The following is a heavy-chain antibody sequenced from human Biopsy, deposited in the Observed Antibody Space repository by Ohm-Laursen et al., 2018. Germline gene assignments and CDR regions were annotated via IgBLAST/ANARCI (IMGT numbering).Heavy chain of an antibody. CDR2: IYPGRST. J-gene: IGHJ3*01. Sequence: SDTLSLTCNVSGGDINNYYWSWIRQPAGKGLEWIGRIYPGRSTNYNPSLKSRVTMSVDTSKKQLPLRLRSVTAADTAMYYCASVVLGPTNDAFDLWGQGTMVAVSS. D-gene: IGHD3-22*01. V-gene: IGHV4-4*07. CDR1: GGDINNYY. CDR3: ASVVLGPTNDAFDL.